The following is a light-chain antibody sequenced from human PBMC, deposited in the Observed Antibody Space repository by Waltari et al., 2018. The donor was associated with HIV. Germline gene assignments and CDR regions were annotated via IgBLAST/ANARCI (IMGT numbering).Light chain of an antibody. J-gene: IGLJ2*01. Sequence: SYELTQPPSLSVSPGQTSRITCSGAVSSRPYSYWYTRKPGPAPVIVMDRDTERPSGIPWRFSGSKSGTTVTLTIGGVQAEDEADYYCQSGDNSGPHVVFGGGTTLTVL. CDR3: QSGDNSGPHVV. CDR2: RDT. CDR1: VSSRPY. V-gene: IGLV3-25*03.